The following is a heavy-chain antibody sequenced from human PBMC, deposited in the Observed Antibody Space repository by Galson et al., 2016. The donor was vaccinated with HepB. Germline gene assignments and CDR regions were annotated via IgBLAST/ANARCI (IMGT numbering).Heavy chain of an antibody. V-gene: IGHV3-72*01. Sequence: SLRLSCAASGLTFSDHYMDWVRQAPGKGLEWVGRIRDKANNYTTEYAASVEGRFSVSTDESKNSLYLQMNSLETEDTAVYYCAKPTNSDAFHIWGRGTMVTVSS. CDR1: GLTFSDHY. D-gene: IGHD5-12*01. CDR2: IRDKANNYTT. CDR3: AKPTNSDAFHI. J-gene: IGHJ3*02.